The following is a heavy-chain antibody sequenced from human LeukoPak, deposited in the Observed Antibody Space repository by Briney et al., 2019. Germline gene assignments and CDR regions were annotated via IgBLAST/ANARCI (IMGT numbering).Heavy chain of an antibody. CDR3: ASTIYGSGSAFDY. V-gene: IGHV4-38-2*02. CDR1: GYSISSGYY. D-gene: IGHD3-10*01. Sequence: SETLSLTCTVSGYSISSGYYWGWIRQPPGEGLEWIGSIYHSGSTYYNPSLKSRVTMSVDTSKNQFSLKLSSVTAADTAVYYCASTIYGSGSAFDYWGQETLVTVSS. CDR2: IYHSGST. J-gene: IGHJ4*02.